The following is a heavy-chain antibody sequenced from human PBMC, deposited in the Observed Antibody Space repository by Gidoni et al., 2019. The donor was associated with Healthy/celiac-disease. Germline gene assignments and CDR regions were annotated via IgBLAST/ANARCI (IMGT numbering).Heavy chain of an antibody. J-gene: IGHJ6*02. CDR1: GFTVSSNY. V-gene: IGHV3-53*02. CDR2: IYSGGST. D-gene: IGHD3-3*01. CDR3: ARDRGLYYDFWSGSYGMDV. Sequence: EVQLVETGGGLIQPGGSLRLSCAASGFTVSSNYMSWVRQAPGKGLEWVSVIYSGGSTYYADSVKGRFTISRDNSKNTLYLQMNSLRAEDTAVYYCARDRGLYYDFWSGSYGMDVWGQGTTVTVSS.